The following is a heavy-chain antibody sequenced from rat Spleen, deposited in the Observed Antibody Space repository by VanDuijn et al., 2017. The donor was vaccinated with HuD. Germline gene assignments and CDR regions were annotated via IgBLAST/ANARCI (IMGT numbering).Heavy chain of an antibody. V-gene: IGHV5-29*01. CDR2: ISYDGSST. CDR1: GFTFSDYY. D-gene: IGHD1-1*01. CDR3: TTVVQGHGFAY. Sequence: EVQLVESDGGLVQPGRSLKLSCAASGFTFSDYYMAWVRQAPTKGLEWVATISYDGSSTYYRDSVKGRFTISRDNAQNTLYLQMNSLRSEDTATYYCTTVVQGHGFAYWGQGTLVTVSS. J-gene: IGHJ3*01.